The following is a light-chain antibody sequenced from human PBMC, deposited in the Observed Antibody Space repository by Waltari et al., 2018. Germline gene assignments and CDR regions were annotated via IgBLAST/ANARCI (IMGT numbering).Light chain of an antibody. CDR2: DVT. V-gene: IGLV2-11*01. J-gene: IGLJ2*01. Sequence: QSALTQPRSVSGSPGQSVPIACPGTSSDVGYYNYVSWYQQHPGKAPKLMIYDVTERPSGVPDRFSGSKSGNTASLTISGLQAEDEADYYCCSYAGNYLRVFGGGTKLTVL. CDR1: SSDVGYYNY. CDR3: CSYAGNYLRV.